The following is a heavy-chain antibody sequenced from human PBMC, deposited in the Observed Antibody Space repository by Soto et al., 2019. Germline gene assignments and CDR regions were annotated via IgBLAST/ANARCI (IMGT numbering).Heavy chain of an antibody. CDR3: ARGDKHLDY. V-gene: IGHV3-23*01. D-gene: IGHD2-15*01. J-gene: IGHJ4*02. Sequence: GGSLRLSCAASGFTFSSYAMSWVRQAPGKGLEWVSAISSSGGSTYYADSVKGRFAISRDNAKNTLYLQMNSLRAEDTAVYYCARGDKHLDYWGQGTLVTVSS. CDR2: ISSSGGST. CDR1: GFTFSSYA.